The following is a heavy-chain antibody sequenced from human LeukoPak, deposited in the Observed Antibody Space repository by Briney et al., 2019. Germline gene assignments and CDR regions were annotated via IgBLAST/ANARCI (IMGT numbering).Heavy chain of an antibody. CDR1: GFTFSSYW. D-gene: IGHD6-13*01. V-gene: IGHV3-7*01. CDR2: IKQDGSEK. J-gene: IGHJ6*03. Sequence: GGSLRLSCAASGFTFSSYWMSWVRQAPGKGLEWVANIKQDGSEKYYVDSVKGRFTISRDNAKNSLYLQMNSLRAEDTAVYYCARDSGRSSWPRYYYYMDVWGKGTTVTVSS. CDR3: ARDSGRSSWPRYYYYMDV.